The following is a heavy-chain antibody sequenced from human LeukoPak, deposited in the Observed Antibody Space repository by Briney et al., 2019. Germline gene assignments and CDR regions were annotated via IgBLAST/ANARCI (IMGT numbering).Heavy chain of an antibody. V-gene: IGHV3-23*01. Sequence: TGGSLRLSCAASGFTFSSYAMSWGRQAPGKGLEWVSAISGSGGSTYYADSVKGRFTISRDNSKNTLYLQMNSLRAEDTAVYYCAKDHIVAIRELYFDYWGQGTLVTVSS. CDR1: GFTFSSYA. J-gene: IGHJ4*02. CDR3: AKDHIVAIRELYFDY. CDR2: ISGSGGST. D-gene: IGHD2-21*01.